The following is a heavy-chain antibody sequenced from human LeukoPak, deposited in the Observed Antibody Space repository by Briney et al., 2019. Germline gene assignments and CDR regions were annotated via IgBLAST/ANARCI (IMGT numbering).Heavy chain of an antibody. CDR3: ARRPSGQVIDYYYGMDV. CDR1: GFTFSDYY. D-gene: IGHD3-10*01. Sequence: GGSLRLSCAASGFTFSDYYMSWIRQAPGRGLEWVSYISSSSSYTNYADSVKGRFTISRDNAKNSLYLQMNSLRADDTAVYYCARRPSGQVIDYYYGMDVWGKGTPVTVSS. CDR2: ISSSSSYT. V-gene: IGHV3-11*06. J-gene: IGHJ6*04.